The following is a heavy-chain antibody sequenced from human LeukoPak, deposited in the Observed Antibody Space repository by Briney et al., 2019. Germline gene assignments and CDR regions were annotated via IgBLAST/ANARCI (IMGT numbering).Heavy chain of an antibody. D-gene: IGHD3-22*01. Sequence: SVKVSCKASGGTFSSYAISWVRQAPGQGLEWMGGIIPIFGTANYAQKLQGRVTITTDESTSTAYMELSSLRSEDTAVYYCARDKKAYYDSSGYYYNWFDPWGQGTLVTVSS. CDR2: IIPIFGTA. V-gene: IGHV1-69*05. CDR3: ARDKKAYYDSSGYYYNWFDP. CDR1: GGTFSSYA. J-gene: IGHJ5*02.